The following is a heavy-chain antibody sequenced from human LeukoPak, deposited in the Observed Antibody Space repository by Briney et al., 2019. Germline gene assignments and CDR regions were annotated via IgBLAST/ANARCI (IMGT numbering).Heavy chain of an antibody. D-gene: IGHD3-22*01. CDR3: VRPYYYESRIDP. V-gene: IGHV4-30-4*01. CDR2: TYYSGST. Sequence: PSQTLSLTCTVSGGSISSGDYYWSWIRQPPGKGLEWIGYTYYSGSTYYNPSLKNRVSISVDTSKNQFSLNLSSVTAADTAVYYCVRPYYYESRIDPWGQGTLVTVSS. CDR1: GGSISSGDYY. J-gene: IGHJ5*02.